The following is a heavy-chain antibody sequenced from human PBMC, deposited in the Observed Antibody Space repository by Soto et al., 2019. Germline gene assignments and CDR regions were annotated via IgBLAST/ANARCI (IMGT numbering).Heavy chain of an antibody. CDR3: ARDLMYGHYGSCHY. D-gene: IGHD4-17*01. CDR1: GGTFSSYT. CDR2: IIPILGIA. J-gene: IGHJ4*02. V-gene: IGHV1-69*08. Sequence: QVQLVQSGAEVKKPGSSVKVSCKASGGTFSSYTISWVRQAPGQGLEWMGRIIPILGIANYVQKFQGRVTITADKCTSTGYMELSSLRSEDTAVYYCARDLMYGHYGSCHYWGQGTLVTVSS.